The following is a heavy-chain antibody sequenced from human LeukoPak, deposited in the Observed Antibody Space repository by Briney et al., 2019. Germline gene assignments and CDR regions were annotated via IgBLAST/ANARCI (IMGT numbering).Heavy chain of an antibody. CDR3: ARQKWEQQGRDYYFNGLDV. V-gene: IGHV4-30-2*01. CDR2: IFHSGNT. D-gene: IGHD1/OR15-1a*01. CDR1: GDSISSGGFY. J-gene: IGHJ6*02. Sequence: PSETLSLTCTVSGDSISSGGFYWRWIRQPLGKGLESIGYIFHSGNTYYNPSFTSRVTMSVDRSRNQFSLKLTSVTAADTAVYYCARQKWEQQGRDYYFNGLDVWGPGTTVIVSS.